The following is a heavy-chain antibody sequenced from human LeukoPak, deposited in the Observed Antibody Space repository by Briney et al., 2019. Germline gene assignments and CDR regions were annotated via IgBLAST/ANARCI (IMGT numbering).Heavy chain of an antibody. D-gene: IGHD2-2*01. Sequence: PSETLSLTCTVSGGSISSYYWSWIRQPPGKGLEWIGYIYYSGSTNYNPSLKSRVTISVATSKNQFSLKLSSVTAADTAVYYCARDPGRYCSSTSCPHDAFDIWGQGTMVTVSS. CDR3: ARDPGRYCSSTSCPHDAFDI. CDR2: IYYSGST. CDR1: GGSISSYY. V-gene: IGHV4-59*01. J-gene: IGHJ3*02.